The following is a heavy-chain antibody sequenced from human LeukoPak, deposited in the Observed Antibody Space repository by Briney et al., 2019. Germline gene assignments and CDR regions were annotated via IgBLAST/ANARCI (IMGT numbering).Heavy chain of an antibody. CDR2: ISWNSGSI. J-gene: IGHJ4*02. D-gene: IGHD3-16*01. Sequence: GGSLRLSCAASGFTFDDYAMHWVRQAPGKGLEWVSGISWNSGSIGYADSVKGRFTISRDNAKNSLYLQMNSLRAEDTAVYYCAKVRWGSDNALDSWGQGTLVTVSS. CDR1: GFTFDDYA. CDR3: AKVRWGSDNALDS. V-gene: IGHV3-9*01.